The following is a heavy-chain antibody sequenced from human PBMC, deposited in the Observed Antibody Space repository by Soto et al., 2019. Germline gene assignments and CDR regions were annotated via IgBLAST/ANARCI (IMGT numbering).Heavy chain of an antibody. CDR3: ARKAGTTGTLDY. CDR1: EFTFSDYY. CDR2: ISSRGTTV. V-gene: IGHV3-11*01. J-gene: IGHJ4*02. D-gene: IGHD1-1*01. Sequence: QVQLVESGGGLAKPGGSLRLSCAASEFTFSDYYMTWIRQAPGKGLEWVSTISSRGTTVYYGDSVKGRFTISRDNAKNSLYLQMNSLRAEDTAVYFCARKAGTTGTLDYWGQGTLVTVSS.